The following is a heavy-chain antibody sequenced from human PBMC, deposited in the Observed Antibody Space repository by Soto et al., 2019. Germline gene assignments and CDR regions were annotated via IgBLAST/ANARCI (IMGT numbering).Heavy chain of an antibody. CDR1: GFIFDNHA. J-gene: IGHJ2*01. D-gene: IGHD3-16*01. CDR3: VKEGGMKYFDF. CDR2: VTWNSVAT. Sequence: GGSLRLSCTASGFIFDNHAMHWVRQAPGKGLEWVAGVTWNSVATGYADSVKGRFTISRDNAKNSLYLQMNSLSAEDTAVYFCVKEGGMKYFDFWGRGTVVTVSS. V-gene: IGHV3-9*01.